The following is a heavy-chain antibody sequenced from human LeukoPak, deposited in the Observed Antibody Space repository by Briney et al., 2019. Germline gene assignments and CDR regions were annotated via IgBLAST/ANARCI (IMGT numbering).Heavy chain of an antibody. J-gene: IGHJ4*02. CDR1: GYTFTSYG. D-gene: IGHD6-19*01. V-gene: IGHV1-18*01. CDR2: ISAYNGNT. CDR3: AREIGIAVAGTSDY. Sequence: GASVKVSCKASGYTFTSYGISWVRQAPGQGLEWMGWISAYNGNTNYAQKLQGRVTMTTDTSTSTAYVELRSLRSDDTAVYYCAREIGIAVAGTSDYWGQGTLVTVSS.